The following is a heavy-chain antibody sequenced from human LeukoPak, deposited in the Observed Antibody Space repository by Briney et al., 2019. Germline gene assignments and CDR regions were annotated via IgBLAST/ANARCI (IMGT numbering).Heavy chain of an antibody. J-gene: IGHJ4*02. CDR1: GFTFSTYD. D-gene: IGHD3/OR15-3a*01. CDR2: IQNDVSNK. Sequence: PGGSLRLSCAASGFTFSTYDMHWVRQAPGKGLEWVAFIQNDVSNKYYADSVKGRFTISRDNSKNTLYLQMNSLRAEDTAVYYCAKGDSNWGQGTLVTVSS. CDR3: AKGDSN. V-gene: IGHV3-30*02.